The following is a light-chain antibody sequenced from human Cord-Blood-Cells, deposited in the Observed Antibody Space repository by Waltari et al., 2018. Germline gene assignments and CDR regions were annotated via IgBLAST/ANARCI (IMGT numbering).Light chain of an antibody. Sequence: DIQMTHSPSSLSASVGDRVTITCRASQGISNYLAWYQQKPGKVPKLLIYAASTLQSGVPSRFSGSGSGTDFSLTISSLQPEYVATYYCQKYNSAPLTVGGGTKVGIK. V-gene: IGKV1-27*01. J-gene: IGKJ4*01. CDR3: QKYNSAPLT. CDR2: AAS. CDR1: QGISNY.